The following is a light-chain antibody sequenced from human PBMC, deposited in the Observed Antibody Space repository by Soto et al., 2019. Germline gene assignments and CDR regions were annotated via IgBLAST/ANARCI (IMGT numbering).Light chain of an antibody. Sequence: QAVLTQSPSASASLGASVKLTCTLSSGHSSYAIAWHQKQPGKGPRYLMDLNNDGSHTKGDGIPDRFSGSSSGADRYLIISSLQSEDEADYYCQTWGNGLQFFGGGTKLTVL. CDR2: LNNDGSH. J-gene: IGLJ2*01. CDR3: QTWGNGLQF. CDR1: SGHSSYA. V-gene: IGLV4-69*01.